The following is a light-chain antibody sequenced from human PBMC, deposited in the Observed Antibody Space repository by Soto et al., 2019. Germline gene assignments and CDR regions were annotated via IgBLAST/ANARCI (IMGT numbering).Light chain of an antibody. J-gene: IGKJ3*01. V-gene: IGKV1-39*01. Sequence: DIQMTQSPSSLSASVGDRVTITCRASQSISNYLNWYQQKPGKAPTLLIYAASSLQSGVPSRFSGSGSGTAFTRNISSLQPDDLATYFRQQSYTTIFTQGPGTNVDIK. CDR3: QQSYTTIFT. CDR2: AAS. CDR1: QSISNY.